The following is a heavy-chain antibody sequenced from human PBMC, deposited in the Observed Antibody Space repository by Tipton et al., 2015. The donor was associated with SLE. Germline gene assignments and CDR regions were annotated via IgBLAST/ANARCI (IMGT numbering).Heavy chain of an antibody. V-gene: IGHV4-34*01. Sequence: TLSLTCAVNGGSLSVHYWIWIRQPPGKGLEWIGSIYYSGSTYYNPSLKSRVTISVDTSKNHFSLKLSSVTATDTAVYYCARTPSFTSGTDWGQGTLVTVSS. CDR1: GGSLSVHY. J-gene: IGHJ4*01. D-gene: IGHD1-14*01. CDR2: IYYSGST. CDR3: ARTPSFTSGTD.